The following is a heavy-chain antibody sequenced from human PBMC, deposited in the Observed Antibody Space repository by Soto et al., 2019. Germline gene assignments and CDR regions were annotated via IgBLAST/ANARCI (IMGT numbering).Heavy chain of an antibody. CDR1: GYTFTSYA. CDR2: INAGNGNT. J-gene: IGHJ4*02. CDR3: ARGGIVVVAATTLFDY. Sequence: GGSVKVSCKASGYTFTSYAMHLVRPAPGQRLEWMGWINAGNGNTKYSQKFQGRVTITRDTSASTAYMELSSLRSEDTAVYYCARGGIVVVAATTLFDYWGQGTLVTVSS. V-gene: IGHV1-3*01. D-gene: IGHD2-15*01.